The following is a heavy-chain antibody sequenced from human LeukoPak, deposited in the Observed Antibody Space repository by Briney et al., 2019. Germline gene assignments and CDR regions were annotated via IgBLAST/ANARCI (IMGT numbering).Heavy chain of an antibody. V-gene: IGHV3-30-3*01. CDR2: ISYDGSNK. CDR1: GFTFSSYA. D-gene: IGHD6-19*01. CDR3: ARERAAEVGSSGFYYYYYGMDV. J-gene: IGHJ6*02. Sequence: GGSLRLSCAASGFTFSSYAMHWVRQAPGKGLEWVAVISYDGSNKYYADSVKGRFTISRDNSKNTLYLQMNSLRAEDTAVYYCARERAAEVGSSGFYYYYYGMDVWGQGTTVTVSS.